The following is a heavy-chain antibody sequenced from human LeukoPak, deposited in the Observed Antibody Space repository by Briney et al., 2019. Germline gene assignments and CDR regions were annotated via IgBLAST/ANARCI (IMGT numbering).Heavy chain of an antibody. CDR3: ARDVLAAAGDDY. CDR1: GGSISSGGYY. Sequence: PSETLSLTCTVSGGSISSGGYYWSWIRQPPGKGLERIGYIYHSGSTYYNPSLKSRVTISVDRSKNQFSLKLSSVTAADTAVYYCARDVLAAAGDDYWGQGTLVTVSS. J-gene: IGHJ4*02. V-gene: IGHV4-30-2*01. CDR2: IYHSGST. D-gene: IGHD6-13*01.